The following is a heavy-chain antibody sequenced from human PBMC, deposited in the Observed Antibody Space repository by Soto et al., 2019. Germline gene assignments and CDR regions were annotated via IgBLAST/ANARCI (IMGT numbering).Heavy chain of an antibody. J-gene: IGHJ4*02. V-gene: IGHV1-69*06. CDR3: AEKSYSSSWPYVY. CDR2: IIPIFGTA. Sequence: ASVKVSCKASGGTFSSYAISWVRQAPGQGLEWMGGIIPIFGTANYAQKFQGRVTITADKSTSTAYMELSSLRSEDTAVYYCAEKSYSSSWPYVYWGQGTLVTVSS. D-gene: IGHD6-13*01. CDR1: GGTFSSYA.